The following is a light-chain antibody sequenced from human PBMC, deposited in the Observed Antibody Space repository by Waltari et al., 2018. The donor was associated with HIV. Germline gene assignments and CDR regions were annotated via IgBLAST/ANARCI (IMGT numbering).Light chain of an antibody. CDR2: QVS. V-gene: IGLV2-23*02. J-gene: IGLJ2*01. CDR1: SSDVWSYNP. CDR3: CSYAGSSTCV. Sequence: QSALTQPASVSGSPGQSITISCTAPSSDVWSYNPVSWYQQHPGKAPKLMLYQVSKRPSGVSNRCSGSKSGNTGSLTISGLQAEDEADYYCCSYAGSSTCVFGGGTKLTVL.